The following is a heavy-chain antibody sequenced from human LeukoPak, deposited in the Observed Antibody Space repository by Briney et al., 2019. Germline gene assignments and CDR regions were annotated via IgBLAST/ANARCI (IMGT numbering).Heavy chain of an antibody. CDR1: GFTFSVAW. V-gene: IGHV3-15*01. CDR3: ATDPIPRLPHEGY. CDR2: IKSNADGGTT. J-gene: IGHJ4*02. D-gene: IGHD5-12*01. Sequence: GGSLRLSCAASGFTFSVAWMSWVRQAPGKGLEWVGRIKSNADGGTTDYAAPVKGRFTISRHDSESTLCLQMNSLKTEDTAVYYCATDPIPRLPHEGYWGQGTLVTVSS.